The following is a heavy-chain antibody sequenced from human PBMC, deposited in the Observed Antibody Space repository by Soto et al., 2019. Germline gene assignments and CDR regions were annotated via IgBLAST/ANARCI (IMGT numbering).Heavy chain of an antibody. Sequence: QVHLVQSGAEVKKPGSSVKVSCKAPGGTFSNHAINWVRQAPGQGLEWMVRIIPIFTTTNYAQKFQGRVTMTADESTITAYLELSSLKHDDTAVYYCAREVVADGTFREDVFDIWGQGTLVTVSS. D-gene: IGHD6-13*01. V-gene: IGHV1-69*12. CDR1: GGTFSNHA. CDR2: IIPIFTTT. J-gene: IGHJ3*02. CDR3: AREVVADGTFREDVFDI.